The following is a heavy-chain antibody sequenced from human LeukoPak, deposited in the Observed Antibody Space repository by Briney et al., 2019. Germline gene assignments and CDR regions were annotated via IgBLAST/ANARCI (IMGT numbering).Heavy chain of an antibody. J-gene: IGHJ4*02. CDR3: VRLFGGVTTFDY. Sequence: SLKGRFTISRDNAKNSVYLQVNSLRVDDTAVYYCVRLFGGVTTFDYWGQGTLVTVSS. D-gene: IGHD4-17*01. V-gene: IGHV3-21*06.